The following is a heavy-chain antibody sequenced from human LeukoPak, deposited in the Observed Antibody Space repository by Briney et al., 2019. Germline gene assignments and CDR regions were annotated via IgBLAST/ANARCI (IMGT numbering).Heavy chain of an antibody. J-gene: IGHJ6*03. CDR3: ARAPYYYGSGSYGARIAGGPYYYYYMDV. CDR1: GGTFSSYA. V-gene: IGHV1-69*05. Sequence: GASVKVSCXASGGTFSSYAISWVRQAPGQGLEWMGGIIPIFGTANYAQKFQGRVTITTDESTSTAYMELSSLRSEDTAVYYCARAPYYYGSGSYGARIAGGPYYYYYMDVWGKGTTVTVSS. D-gene: IGHD3-10*01. CDR2: IIPIFGTA.